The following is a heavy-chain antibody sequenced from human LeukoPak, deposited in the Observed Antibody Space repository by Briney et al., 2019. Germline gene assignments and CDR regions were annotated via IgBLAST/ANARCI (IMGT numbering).Heavy chain of an antibody. Sequence: ASVKVSCKASGYTFTSYGISWVRQAPGQGLEWMGWISAYNGNTNYAQKAQGRVTMTTDTSTSTAYMELRSLSSDDTAVYYCARRYSSGWSNFYYMDVWGKGTTVTVSS. D-gene: IGHD6-19*01. CDR2: ISAYNGNT. J-gene: IGHJ6*03. CDR3: ARRYSSGWSNFYYMDV. CDR1: GYTFTSYG. V-gene: IGHV1-18*01.